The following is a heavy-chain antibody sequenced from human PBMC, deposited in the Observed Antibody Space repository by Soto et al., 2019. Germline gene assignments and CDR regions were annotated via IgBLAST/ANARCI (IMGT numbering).Heavy chain of an antibody. D-gene: IGHD2-2*01. CDR3: ARHAAVFGVVPAARYYYYYMDV. CDR1: GGSISSSSYY. V-gene: IGHV4-39*01. CDR2: IYYSGST. J-gene: IGHJ6*03. Sequence: SETLSLTCTVSGGSISSSSYYWGWIRQPPGKGLKWIGSIYYSGSTYYNPSLKSRVTISVDTSKNQFSLKLSSVTAADTAVYYCARHAAVFGVVPAARYYYYYMDVWGKGTTLTVSS.